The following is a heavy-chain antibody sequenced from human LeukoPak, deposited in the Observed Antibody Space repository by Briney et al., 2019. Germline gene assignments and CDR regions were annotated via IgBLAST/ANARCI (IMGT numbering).Heavy chain of an antibody. D-gene: IGHD5-18*01. CDR1: DGSFSGYY. CDR3: ASTARTRGYSYGYPFY. CDR2: INHSGST. V-gene: IGHV4-34*01. Sequence: SETLSLTCTVDDGSFSGYYWSWIRHPPRKGLEWIGEINHSGSTNYNPSLKSRVTISVDTSKNQFSLKLSSVTAADTAVYYCASTARTRGYSYGYPFYWGQGTLVTVSS. J-gene: IGHJ4*02.